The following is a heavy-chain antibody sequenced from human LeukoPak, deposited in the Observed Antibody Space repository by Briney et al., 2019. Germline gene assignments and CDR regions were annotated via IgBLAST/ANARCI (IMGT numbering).Heavy chain of an antibody. Sequence: ASVKVSCKASGYTLTGYYMHWVRQAPGQGLEWMGIINPTGDSTTYAQKFQGRITMTRDTSTSTVYMELSSLRSEDTAVYYCARPNGLDALDIWGQGTMVTVSS. CDR1: GYTLTGYY. CDR3: ARPNGLDALDI. D-gene: IGHD3/OR15-3a*01. J-gene: IGHJ3*02. V-gene: IGHV1-46*01. CDR2: INPTGDST.